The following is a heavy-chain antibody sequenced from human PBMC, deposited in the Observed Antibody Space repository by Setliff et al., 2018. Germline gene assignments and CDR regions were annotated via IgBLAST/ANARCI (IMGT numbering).Heavy chain of an antibody. CDR1: GFTFSSYA. J-gene: IGHJ5*02. Sequence: PGGSLRLSCAASGFTFSSYAMSWVRQAPGKGLGWVSAISGSGGSTYYPDSGKGRFTISRDNSKNTLYLQMNSLRAEDTAVYYCAKREIIAVTRWFDPWGQGTLVTVSS. V-gene: IGHV3-23*01. CDR3: AKREIIAVTRWFDP. CDR2: ISGSGGST. D-gene: IGHD2-15*01.